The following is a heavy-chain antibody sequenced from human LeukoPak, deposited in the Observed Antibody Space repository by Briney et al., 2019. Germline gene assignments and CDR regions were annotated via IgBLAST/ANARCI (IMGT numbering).Heavy chain of an antibody. V-gene: IGHV1-18*01. CDR1: GHTFRSYA. J-gene: IGHJ6*03. D-gene: IGHD3-3*01. CDR2: LRAYNGNT. Sequence: ASVEVSCNASGHTFRSYASSWARHDPGRGLVWMAWLRAYNGNTNYAQQLQGRVTMTTDTSTSTAYMELRSLRSDDTAVYYCARDVSDFRSFSKYYYMDVWGKGTTVTVSS. CDR3: ARDVSDFRSFSKYYYMDV.